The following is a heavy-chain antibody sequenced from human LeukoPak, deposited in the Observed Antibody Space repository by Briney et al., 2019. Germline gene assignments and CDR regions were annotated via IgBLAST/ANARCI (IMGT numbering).Heavy chain of an antibody. J-gene: IGHJ4*02. CDR3: ARARGTAIHDY. D-gene: IGHD5-18*01. V-gene: IGHV3-33*01. CDR2: IWYDGSNK. CDR1: GFTFSSYG. Sequence: GGSLRLSYAASGFTFSSYGMHWVRQAPGKGLEWVAVIWYDGSNKYYADSVKGRFTISRDNSKNTLYLQMNSLRAEDTAVYYCARARGTAIHDYWGQGTLVTVSS.